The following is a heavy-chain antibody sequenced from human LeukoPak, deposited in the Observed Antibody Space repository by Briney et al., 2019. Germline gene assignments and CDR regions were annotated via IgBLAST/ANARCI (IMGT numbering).Heavy chain of an antibody. CDR3: AKGYFGSGSYPPYYGMDV. CDR1: GFIFSTYV. J-gene: IGHJ6*02. V-gene: IGHV3-30*18. D-gene: IGHD3-10*01. Sequence: HTGGSLRLSCAASGFIFSTYVIHWVRQAPGKGLEWVAFVSNDGSKKYYADSVKGRFTISRDNSKNTLFLQVNSLRADDTAVYYCAKGYFGSGSYPPYYGMDVWGQGTTVTVSS. CDR2: VSNDGSKK.